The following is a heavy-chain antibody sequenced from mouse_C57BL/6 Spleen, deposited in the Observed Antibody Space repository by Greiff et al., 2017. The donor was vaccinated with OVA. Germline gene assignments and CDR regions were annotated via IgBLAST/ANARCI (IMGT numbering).Heavy chain of an antibody. J-gene: IGHJ3*01. V-gene: IGHV1-15*01. D-gene: IGHD3-2*02. CDR2: IDPETGGT. CDR1: GYTFTDYE. CDR3: TRRRQLRLFAY. Sequence: LQESGAELVRPGASVTLSCKASGYTFTDYEMHWVKQTPVHGLEWIGAIDPETGGTAYNQKFKGKAILTADKSSSTAYMELRSLTSEDSAVYYCTRRRQLRLFAYWGQGTLVTVSA.